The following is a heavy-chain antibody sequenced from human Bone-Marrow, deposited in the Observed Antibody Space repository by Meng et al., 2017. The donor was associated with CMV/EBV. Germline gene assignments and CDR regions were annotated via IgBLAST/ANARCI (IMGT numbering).Heavy chain of an antibody. D-gene: IGHD2-2*01. V-gene: IGHV1-18*01. J-gene: IGHJ5*02. Sequence: ASVKVSCKASGYTFTSYGISWVRQAPGQGLEWMGWISAYNGNTNYAQKFQGRVTMTTDTSTSTAYMELRSLRSDDTAVYYCARGHIVVVPPASWYNWFDPWGQGTLVTVSS. CDR2: ISAYNGNT. CDR1: GYTFTSYG. CDR3: ARGHIVVVPPASWYNWFDP.